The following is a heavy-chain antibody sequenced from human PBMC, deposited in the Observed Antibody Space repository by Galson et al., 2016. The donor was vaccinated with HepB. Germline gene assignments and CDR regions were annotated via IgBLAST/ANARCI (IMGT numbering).Heavy chain of an antibody. CDR2: INAPGTSK. CDR1: GFSFSSYS. CDR3: ARAYSRLGRWRLLYYFDY. J-gene: IGHJ4*02. V-gene: IGHV3-21*01. D-gene: IGHD2/OR15-2a*01. Sequence: SLRLSCTASGFSFSSYSMNWVRQRPGKGLEWVSVINAPGTSKYYSKSVKGRFTISRDNATTSLYLQMNSLRAEDTAVYYCARAYSRLGRWRLLYYFDYWGQGTLVTVSS.